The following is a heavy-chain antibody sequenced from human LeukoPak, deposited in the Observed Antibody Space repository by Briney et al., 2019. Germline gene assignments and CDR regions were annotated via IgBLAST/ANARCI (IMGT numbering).Heavy chain of an antibody. D-gene: IGHD6-19*01. Sequence: SETLSLTCAVYGGSFSDYYWSWIRQPPGKGLEWIGEINHSGSTNYNPSLKSRVTISVDTSKNQFSLKLSSVTAADTAVYYCARDSGLFDYWGQGTLVTVSS. CDR3: ARDSGLFDY. J-gene: IGHJ4*02. V-gene: IGHV4-34*01. CDR2: INHSGST. CDR1: GGSFSDYY.